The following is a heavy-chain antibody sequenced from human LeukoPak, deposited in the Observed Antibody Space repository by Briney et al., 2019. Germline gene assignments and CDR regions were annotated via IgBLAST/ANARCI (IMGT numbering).Heavy chain of an antibody. V-gene: IGHV4-61*02. D-gene: IGHD4-17*01. CDR2: ISSSGST. J-gene: IGHJ5*02. Sequence: SETLSLTCTVSGDSISSGDYYWSWIRQPAGKGLEWIGRISSSGSTNYNPSLKSRVTMSVDTSKNQFSLKLSSVTAADTAVYYCARDRVGRYGDYLDWFDPWGQGTLVTVSS. CDR3: ARDRVGRYGDYLDWFDP. CDR1: GDSISSGDYY.